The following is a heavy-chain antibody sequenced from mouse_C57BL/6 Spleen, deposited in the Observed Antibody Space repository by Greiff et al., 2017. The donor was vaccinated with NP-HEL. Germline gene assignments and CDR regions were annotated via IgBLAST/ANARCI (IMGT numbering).Heavy chain of an antibody. D-gene: IGHD1-1*01. CDR1: GYTFTSYW. Sequence: QVQLQQPGAELVRPGTSVKLSCKASGYTFTSYWMHWVKQRPGQGLEWIGVIDPSDSYTNYNQQFKGKATLTVDHSSSTAYMLLSSLPSEDSSVYYCVRDGVSYGSSYYFDYWGQGTTLTVSS. V-gene: IGHV1-59*01. J-gene: IGHJ2*01. CDR3: VRDGVSYGSSYYFDY. CDR2: IDPSDSYT.